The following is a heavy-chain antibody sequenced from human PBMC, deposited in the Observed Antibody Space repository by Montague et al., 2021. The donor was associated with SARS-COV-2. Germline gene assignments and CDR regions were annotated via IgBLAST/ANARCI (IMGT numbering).Heavy chain of an antibody. CDR2: IYYRGST. CDR3: AREDRWNWFDP. Sequence: SETLSLTCTVSGGSINSPYWSWIRQPPGKGLEWIGYIYYRGSTNYNPSLETRVTISVDPSKNQFSLKLSSVTAADTAVYYCAREDRWNWFDPWGQGTLVIVSS. V-gene: IGHV4-59*11. CDR1: GGSINSPY. J-gene: IGHJ5*02. D-gene: IGHD5-24*01.